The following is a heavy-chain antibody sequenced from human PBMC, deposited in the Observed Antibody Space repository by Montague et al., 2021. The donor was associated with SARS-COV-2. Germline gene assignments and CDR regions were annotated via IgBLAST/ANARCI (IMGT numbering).Heavy chain of an antibody. V-gene: IGHV4-34*01. D-gene: IGHD2-2*01. J-gene: IGHJ6*03. CDR3: ARARQDVVVSALEIRADYYYYYMDV. CDR1: GGSFSGYY. CDR2: IDHSGST. Sequence: SETLSLTCAVYGGSFSGYYWSWIRQPPGKGLEWIGEIDHSGSTNYNPSLKSRVTISVDTSKNQFSLKLSSVTAADTAVYYCARARQDVVVSALEIRADYYYYYMDVWGKGTSVTVSS.